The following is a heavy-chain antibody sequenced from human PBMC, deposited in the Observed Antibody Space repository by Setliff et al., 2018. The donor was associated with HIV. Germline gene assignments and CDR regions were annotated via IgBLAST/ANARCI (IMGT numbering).Heavy chain of an antibody. D-gene: IGHD3-10*01. Sequence: PSETLSLTCAVYGAPLNGFFWRWVRQRPERGLEWIGEVNHSGTTNYNPSLKSRVTISVDTSKNQFSLRVKSVTAGDTGLYFCARRRGPRVRGVDPAPSFFFDYWGQGTLVTVSS. CDR2: VNHSGTT. CDR1: GAPLNGFF. CDR3: ARRRGPRVRGVDPAPSFFFDY. J-gene: IGHJ4*02. V-gene: IGHV4-34*01.